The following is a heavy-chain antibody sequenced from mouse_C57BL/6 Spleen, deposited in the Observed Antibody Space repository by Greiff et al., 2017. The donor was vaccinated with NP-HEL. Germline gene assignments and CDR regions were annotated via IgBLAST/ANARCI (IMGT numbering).Heavy chain of an antibody. V-gene: IGHV1-69*01. J-gene: IGHJ4*01. CDR3: ARGLLFYYAMDY. Sequence: QVQLQQPGAELVMPGASVKLSCKASGYTFTSYWMHWVKQRPGQGLEWIGEIDPSDSYTNYNQKFKGKSTLTVDKSSSTAYMHLSSLTSEDSAVYYCARGLLFYYAMDYWGQGTSVTVSS. CDR1: GYTFTSYW. D-gene: IGHD2-1*01. CDR2: IDPSDSYT.